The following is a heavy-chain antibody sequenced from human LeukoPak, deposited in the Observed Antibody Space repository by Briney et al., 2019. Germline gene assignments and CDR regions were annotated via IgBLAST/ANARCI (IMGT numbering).Heavy chain of an antibody. D-gene: IGHD3-3*01. Sequence: GGSLRLSCAASGFTFSSYAMSWVRQAPGKGLEWVSAISGSGGSTYYADSVKGRFTISRDNSKNTLYLQMNSLRAEDTAVYYCAKRFGSGYYPGDAFDIWGQGTMDTVSS. J-gene: IGHJ3*02. CDR1: GFTFSSYA. V-gene: IGHV3-23*01. CDR3: AKRFGSGYYPGDAFDI. CDR2: ISGSGGST.